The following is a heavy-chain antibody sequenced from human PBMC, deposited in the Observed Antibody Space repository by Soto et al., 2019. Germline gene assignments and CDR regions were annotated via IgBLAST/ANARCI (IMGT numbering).Heavy chain of an antibody. V-gene: IGHV3-74*03. CDR3: ARGGLQHALDV. D-gene: IGHD6-13*01. CDR2: VNNDGTDT. J-gene: IGHJ6*02. Sequence: EVQLVESGGGLVQPGGSLRLSCAASGFTFSNYWMYWVRQAPGKGLVWVSRVNNDGTDTTHADSVKGRVTIASDNAENTLYLQMNSLRAEDTAMYYCARGGLQHALDVWGQGSTVTVSS. CDR1: GFTFSNYW.